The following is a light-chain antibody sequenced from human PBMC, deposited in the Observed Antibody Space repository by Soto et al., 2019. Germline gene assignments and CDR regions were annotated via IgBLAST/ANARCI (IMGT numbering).Light chain of an antibody. CDR3: QQYNNWPPYT. CDR1: QSVSSN. V-gene: IGKV3-15*01. J-gene: IGKJ2*01. CDR2: GAS. Sequence: EIVMTQSPATLSVSPGERATLSCRASQSVSSNLAWYQQKPGQAPRLLIYGASTRATGIPDRFSGSGSGTEFPLTISRLQSEDFAVYYCQQYNNWPPYTFGQGTKLEIK.